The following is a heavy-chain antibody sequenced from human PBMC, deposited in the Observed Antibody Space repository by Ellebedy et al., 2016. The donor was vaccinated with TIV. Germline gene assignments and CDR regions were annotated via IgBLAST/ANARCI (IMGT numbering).Heavy chain of an antibody. Sequence: GESLKISCAAPGFSVSSYFMNWVRQAPGKGLEWVSIIYKDGGTNYTDSVEGRFTISRDNSENTVYLQMNSLRAEDTAVYYCARDPGGGGNFGDNWFDPWGQGILVTVSS. CDR3: ARDPGGGGNFGDNWFDP. CDR1: GFSVSSYF. V-gene: IGHV3-66*01. CDR2: IYKDGGT. D-gene: IGHD1-1*01. J-gene: IGHJ5*02.